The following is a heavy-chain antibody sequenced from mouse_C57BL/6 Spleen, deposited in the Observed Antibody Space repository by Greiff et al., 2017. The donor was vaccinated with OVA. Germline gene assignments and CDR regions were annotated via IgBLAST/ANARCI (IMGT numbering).Heavy chain of an antibody. CDR2: IYPGDGDT. V-gene: IGHV1-82*01. CDR3: ARVATVVRGYFDV. CDR1: GYAFSSSW. J-gene: IGHJ1*03. Sequence: VQLVESGPELVKPGASVKISCKASGYAFSSSWMNWVKQRPGKGLEWIGRIYPGDGDTNYNGKFKGKATLTADKSSSTAYMQLSSLTSEDSAVYFCARVATVVRGYFDVWGTGTTVTVSS. D-gene: IGHD1-1*01.